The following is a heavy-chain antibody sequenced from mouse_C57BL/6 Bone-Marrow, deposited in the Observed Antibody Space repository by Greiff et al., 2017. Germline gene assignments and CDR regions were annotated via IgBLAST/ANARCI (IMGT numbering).Heavy chain of an antibody. CDR1: GYTFTSYW. CDR3: TRAQATDY. D-gene: IGHD3-2*02. CDR2: IYPGNSDT. J-gene: IGHJ2*01. Sequence: DVQLQESGTVLARPGASVKMSCKTSGYTFTSYWMHWVKQRPGQGLEWIGAIYPGNSDTSYNQKFKGKDKLTAVTSASTAYMELSSLTNEDSAVYYCTRAQATDYWGQGTTLTVSS. V-gene: IGHV1-5*01.